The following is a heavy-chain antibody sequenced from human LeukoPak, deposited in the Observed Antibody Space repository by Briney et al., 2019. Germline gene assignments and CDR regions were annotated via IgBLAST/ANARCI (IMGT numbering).Heavy chain of an antibody. CDR1: GGSISSDSYY. J-gene: IGHJ6*03. D-gene: IGHD2-2*01. CDR2: IYTSGST. CDR3: ARTTEGYCSSASCFGFSYSYYMDV. Sequence: SETLSLTCTVSGGSISSDSYYWSWIRQPAGKGLEWIGRIYTSGSTNYNPSLKSRVTISVDTSKNQFSLKLSSVTAADTAVYYCARTTEGYCSSASCFGFSYSYYMDVWGKGTTVTISS. V-gene: IGHV4-61*02.